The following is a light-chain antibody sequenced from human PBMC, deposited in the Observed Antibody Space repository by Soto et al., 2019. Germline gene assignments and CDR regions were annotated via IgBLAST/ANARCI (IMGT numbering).Light chain of an antibody. Sequence: DIQMTQSPSSLSASVGDRVTITWRASQGIRNDLGWYQQKPGKAPKLLIYAASSLHTGVPSRFSGSGSGTDFTLTISNLQPEDFTTYYCQQNYNTLITFGQGTRLEIK. CDR3: QQNYNTLIT. CDR2: AAS. CDR1: QGIRND. V-gene: IGKV1-39*01. J-gene: IGKJ5*01.